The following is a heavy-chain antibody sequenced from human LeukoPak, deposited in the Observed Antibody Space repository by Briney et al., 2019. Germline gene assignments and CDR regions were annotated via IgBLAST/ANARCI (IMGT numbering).Heavy chain of an antibody. CDR1: GFTFSSYW. CDR3: AREVGDFWSGNAFDI. CDR2: IKRDGSEK. Sequence: GGSLRLSCAASGFTFSSYWMSWVRQAPGKGLEWVANIKRDGSEKYYADSVKGRFTISRDNAKNSLYLQMNSLRAEDTAVYYCAREVGDFWSGNAFDIWGQGTVVTVSS. J-gene: IGHJ3*02. D-gene: IGHD3-3*01. V-gene: IGHV3-7*01.